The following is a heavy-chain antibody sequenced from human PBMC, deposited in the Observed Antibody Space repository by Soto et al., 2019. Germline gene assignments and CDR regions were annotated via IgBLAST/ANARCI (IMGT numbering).Heavy chain of an antibody. CDR1: GGSISSGGYY. J-gene: IGHJ4*02. V-gene: IGHV4-31*03. CDR2: IYYSGST. Sequence: QVQLQESGPGLVKPSQTLSLTCTVSGGSISSGGYYWSWIRQHPGKGLEWIGYIYYSGSTYYNPSLKSRVTISVDTSKNQFSLKLSSVTAADTAVYYCARRPHYYDSSGAPEGGFDYWGQGTLVTVSS. CDR3: ARRPHYYDSSGAPEGGFDY. D-gene: IGHD3-22*01.